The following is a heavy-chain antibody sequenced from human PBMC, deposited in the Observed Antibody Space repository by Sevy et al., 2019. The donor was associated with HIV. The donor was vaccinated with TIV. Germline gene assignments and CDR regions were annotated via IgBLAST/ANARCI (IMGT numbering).Heavy chain of an antibody. Sequence: GGSLRLSCAASGFTFSSYAMSWVRQAPGKGLEWVSAISGSGGSTYYADSVKGRFTISRDNSKNTLYLQMNSLRAEDTAVYYCAKSPKYGSGSYYTVAEYFQHWGQGTLVTVSS. V-gene: IGHV3-23*01. CDR3: AKSPKYGSGSYYTVAEYFQH. D-gene: IGHD3-10*01. J-gene: IGHJ1*01. CDR2: ISGSGGST. CDR1: GFTFSSYA.